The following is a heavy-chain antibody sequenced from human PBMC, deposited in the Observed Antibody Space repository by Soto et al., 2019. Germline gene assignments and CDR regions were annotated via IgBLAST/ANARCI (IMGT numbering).Heavy chain of an antibody. Sequence: GGSLRLSCAASGFTFSSYAMSWVRQAPGKGLEWVLAISGSGGSTYYADSVKGRFTISRDNSKNTLYLQMNSLRAEDTAVYYCAKGICSGGSCYGSPLCWGQGTLVTVSS. J-gene: IGHJ4*02. CDR3: AKGICSGGSCYGSPLC. V-gene: IGHV3-23*01. D-gene: IGHD2-15*01. CDR1: GFTFSSYA. CDR2: ISGSGGST.